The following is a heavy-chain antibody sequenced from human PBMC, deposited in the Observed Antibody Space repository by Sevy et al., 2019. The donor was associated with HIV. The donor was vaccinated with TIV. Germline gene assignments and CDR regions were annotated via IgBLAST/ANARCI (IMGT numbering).Heavy chain of an antibody. CDR3: ARDICLPTTVTRGEGYAFDI. J-gene: IGHJ3*02. D-gene: IGHD4-17*01. V-gene: IGHV3-30-3*01. CDR2: ISYDGSNK. Sequence: GGSLRLSCAASGFTFSSYAMHWVRQAPGKGLEWVAVISYDGSNKYYADSVKGRFTISRDNSKNTLYLQMNSLRAEDTAVYYCARDICLPTTVTRGEGYAFDIWGQGTMVTVSS. CDR1: GFTFSSYA.